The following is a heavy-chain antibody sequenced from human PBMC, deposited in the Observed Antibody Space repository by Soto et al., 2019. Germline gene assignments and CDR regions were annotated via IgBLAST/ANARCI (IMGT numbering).Heavy chain of an antibody. V-gene: IGHV3-23*01. J-gene: IGHJ4*02. Sequence: GGAVRRSCVGSGFSCSSYAMSWVLQAPGKGLEWVSAISGSGGSTYYADSVKGRFTISRDNSKNTLYLQMNSLRAEDTAVYYCAKEDCTNGVCYNFDYWGQGTLVTVSS. CDR2: ISGSGGST. D-gene: IGHD2-8*01. CDR1: GFSCSSYA. CDR3: AKEDCTNGVCYNFDY.